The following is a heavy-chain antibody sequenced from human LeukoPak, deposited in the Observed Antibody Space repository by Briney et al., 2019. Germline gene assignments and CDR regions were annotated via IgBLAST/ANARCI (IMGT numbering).Heavy chain of an antibody. V-gene: IGHV4-39*07. CDR1: GGSISSSSYY. D-gene: IGHD6-13*01. CDR3: ARVTGIAAADDAFDI. J-gene: IGHJ3*02. Sequence: PSETLSLTCTVSGGSISSSSYYWGWIRQPPGKGLEWIGSIYYSGSTYYNPSLKSRVTISVDTSKNQFSLKLSSVTAADTAVYYCARVTGIAAADDAFDIWGQGTMVTVSS. CDR2: IYYSGST.